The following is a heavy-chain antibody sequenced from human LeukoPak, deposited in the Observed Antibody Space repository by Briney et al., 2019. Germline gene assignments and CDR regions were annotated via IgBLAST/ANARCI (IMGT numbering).Heavy chain of an antibody. CDR3: ARAEGYGGELDS. D-gene: IGHD4-23*01. V-gene: IGHV3-74*01. CDR1: GFPFSSSS. CDR2: INSDGSST. Sequence: GGSLRLSCAASGFPFSSSSMHWVRQAPGKGLVWASRINSDGSSTNYADSVKGRFTISRDNAKNTLYLQMNSLRAEDTAVYYCARAEGYGGELDSWGQGTLVTVSS. J-gene: IGHJ4*02.